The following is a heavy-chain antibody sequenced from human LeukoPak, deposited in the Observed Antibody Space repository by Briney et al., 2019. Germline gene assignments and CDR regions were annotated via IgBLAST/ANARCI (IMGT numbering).Heavy chain of an antibody. D-gene: IGHD1-14*01. CDR2: IYYSGST. CDR1: GGSISSGGYY. V-gene: IGHV4-31*03. CDR3: ARDSNPYREVAFDI. Sequence: SQTLSLTCTVSGGSISSGGYYWSWIRQHPGKGLEWIGYIYYSGSTYYNPSLKSRVTISVDTSKNQFSLKLSSVTAADTAVYYCARDSNPYREVAFDIWGQGTMVTVSS. J-gene: IGHJ3*02.